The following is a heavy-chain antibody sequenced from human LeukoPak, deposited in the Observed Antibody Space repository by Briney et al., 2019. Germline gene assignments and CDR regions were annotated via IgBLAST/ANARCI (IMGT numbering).Heavy chain of an antibody. J-gene: IGHJ6*02. CDR3: ASPNYDFWSGYPAYYYGMDV. CDR1: GGTFSSYA. Sequence: GASVKVSCKASGGTFSSYAISWVRQAPGQGLEWMGGIIPIFGTANCAQKFQGRVTITADESTSTAYMGLSSLRSEDTAVYYCASPNYDFWSGYPAYYYGMDVWGQGTTVTVSS. CDR2: IIPIFGTA. D-gene: IGHD3-3*01. V-gene: IGHV1-69*13.